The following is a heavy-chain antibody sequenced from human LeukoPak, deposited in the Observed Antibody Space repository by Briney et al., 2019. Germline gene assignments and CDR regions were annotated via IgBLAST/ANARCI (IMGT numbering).Heavy chain of an antibody. CDR2: ISGSGGST. V-gene: IGHV3-23*01. CDR1: GFTFDDYA. D-gene: IGHD6-19*01. J-gene: IGHJ6*02. CDR3: AKDGSSGWYYYYGMDV. Sequence: GRSLRLSCAASGFTFDDYAMHWVRQAPGKGLEWVSAISGSGGSTYYADSVKGRFTISRDNSKNTLYLQMNSLRAEDTAVYYCAKDGSSGWYYYYGMDVWGQGTTVTVSS.